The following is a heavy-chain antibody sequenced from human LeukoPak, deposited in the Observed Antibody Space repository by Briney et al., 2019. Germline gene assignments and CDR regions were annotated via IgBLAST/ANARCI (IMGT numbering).Heavy chain of an antibody. D-gene: IGHD2-15*01. J-gene: IGHJ4*02. CDR3: ARRGYCSGGSCYSFGYFDY. CDR2: IYNSGSST. CDR1: GGSISIYY. V-gene: IGHV4-59*08. Sequence: SETLSLTCTVSGGSISIYYWNWIRQPPGKGLEWIGYIYNSGSSTIYNPSLKSRVTISVDTSKNQFSLRLSSVTAADTAVYYCARRGYCSGGSCYSFGYFDYWGQGTLVTVSS.